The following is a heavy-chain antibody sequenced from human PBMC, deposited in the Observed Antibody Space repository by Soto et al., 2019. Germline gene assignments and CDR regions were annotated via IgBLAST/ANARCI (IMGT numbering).Heavy chain of an antibody. CDR3: ARAKGRAAPTPAYYYYYGMDV. V-gene: IGHV4-34*01. CDR2: TNHSGST. J-gene: IGHJ6*02. D-gene: IGHD1-26*01. CDR1: GGSFSGYY. Sequence: SETLSLTCAVYGGSFSGYYWSWIRQPPGKGLEWIGETNHSGSTNYNPSLKSRVTISVDTSKNQFSLKLSSVTAADTAVYYCARAKGRAAPTPAYYYYYGMDVWGQGTTVTVSS.